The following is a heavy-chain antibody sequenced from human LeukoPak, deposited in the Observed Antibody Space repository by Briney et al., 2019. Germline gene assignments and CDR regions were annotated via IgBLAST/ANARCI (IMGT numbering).Heavy chain of an antibody. CDR1: GFTFSSYG. CDR3: AKDPTYYDFWSGYPFPDY. Sequence: GALRLSCAASGFTFSSYGMSWVRQAQGKGLEWVSAISGSGGSTYYADSVKGRFTISRDNSKNTLYLQMNSLRAEDTAVYYCAKDPTYYDFWSGYPFPDYWGQGTLVTVSS. D-gene: IGHD3-3*01. V-gene: IGHV3-23*01. J-gene: IGHJ4*02. CDR2: ISGSGGST.